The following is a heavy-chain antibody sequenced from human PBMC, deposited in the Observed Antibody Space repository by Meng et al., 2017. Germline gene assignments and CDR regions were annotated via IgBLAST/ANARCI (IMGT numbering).Heavy chain of an antibody. CDR2: INPNSGNT. J-gene: IGHJ4*02. CDR1: GYTFTSYE. CDR3: ARGPNRWTGFDY. V-gene: IGHV1-8*01. D-gene: IGHD3/OR15-3a*01. Sequence: VPAGQSGAEVKKPWASVNVSCKASGYTFTSYEINWVRQATGQGLEWMGWINPNSGNTGYAQKFQGRVTMTRNTSISTAYMELSSLRSEETAVYYCARGPNRWTGFDYWGQGTLVTVSS.